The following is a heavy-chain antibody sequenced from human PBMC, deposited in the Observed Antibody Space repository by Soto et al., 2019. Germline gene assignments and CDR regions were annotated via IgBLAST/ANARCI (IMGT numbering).Heavy chain of an antibody. J-gene: IGHJ4*02. CDR3: AKVSSSWYAGFFDL. CDR2: LSDSGGSI. D-gene: IGHD6-13*01. V-gene: IGHV3-23*01. CDR1: GFTFSRHA. Sequence: PGGFLRLSCTASGFTFSRHAMTWVRKAPGKGLEWVSGLSDSGGSIYYADSVKGRFTISRDNSMNTLYLQMNTLRAEDTAIYYCAKVSSSWYAGFFDLWGQGTLVTVSS.